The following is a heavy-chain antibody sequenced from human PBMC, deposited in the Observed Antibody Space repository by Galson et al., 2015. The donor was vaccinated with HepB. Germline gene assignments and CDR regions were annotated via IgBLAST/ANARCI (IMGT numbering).Heavy chain of an antibody. CDR3: ARRGSGFDP. J-gene: IGHJ5*02. CDR1: GGSISTTSYY. V-gene: IGHV4-39*01. Sequence: ETLSLTCTVSGGSISTTSYYWGWIRQPPGKGLEWIGNIYYSGSTYYNPSLKSRVTISVDTSKNQFSLKVSSVTAADTAVYYCARRGSGFDPWGQGSLVTVSS. CDR2: IYYSGST. D-gene: IGHD6-25*01.